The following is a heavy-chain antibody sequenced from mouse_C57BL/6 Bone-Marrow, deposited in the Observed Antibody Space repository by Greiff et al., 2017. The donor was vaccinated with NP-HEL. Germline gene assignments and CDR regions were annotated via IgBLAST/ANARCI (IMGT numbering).Heavy chain of an antibody. D-gene: IGHD1-1*01. J-gene: IGHJ2*01. CDR1: GYTFTSYW. CDR2: IYPGSGST. CDR3: ARHPLLLGFDY. Sequence: VQLQQPGAELVKPGASVKMSCKASGYTFTSYWITWVKQRPGQGLEWIGDIYPGSGSTNYNEKLKRKATLTVDTSSSTAYMQLSSPTSEDSAVYYCARHPLLLGFDYWGQGTTLTVSS. V-gene: IGHV1-55*01.